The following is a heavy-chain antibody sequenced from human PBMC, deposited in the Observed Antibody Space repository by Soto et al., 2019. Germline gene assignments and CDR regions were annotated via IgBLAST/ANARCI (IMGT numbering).Heavy chain of an antibody. CDR1: GFTFSSYA. Sequence: GGSLRLSCAASGFTFSSYAMSWVRQAPGKGLEWVSAISGSGGSTYYADSVKGRFTISRDNSKNTLYLQMNSLRAEDTAVYYCAKDRAGTRGPSTVKGNRGIYYFDYWGQGTLVTVSS. D-gene: IGHD4-4*01. J-gene: IGHJ4*02. CDR2: ISGSGGST. V-gene: IGHV3-23*01. CDR3: AKDRAGTRGPSTVKGNRGIYYFDY.